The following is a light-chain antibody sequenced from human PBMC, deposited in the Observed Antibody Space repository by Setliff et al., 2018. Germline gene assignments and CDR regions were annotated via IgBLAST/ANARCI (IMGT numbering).Light chain of an antibody. V-gene: IGLV1-44*01. CDR1: SSNIGSNT. CDR3: AAWDDSLNGPV. Sequence: QSVLTQPPSASGTPGQRVTISCSGSSSNIGSNTVNWYQQLPGTAPKLLICRNNQRPSGVPDRFSGSKSGTSASLAISGLQSEDEADYYCAAWDDSLNGPVFGGGTQRTVL. J-gene: IGLJ2*01. CDR2: RNN.